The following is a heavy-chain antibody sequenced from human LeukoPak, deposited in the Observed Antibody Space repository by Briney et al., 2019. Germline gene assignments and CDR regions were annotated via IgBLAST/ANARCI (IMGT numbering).Heavy chain of an antibody. CDR2: IGSSSSTI. CDR3: AREDGGSGWYRGSDY. Sequence: GGSLRLSCAASGFTFSSYSMNWVRQAPGKGLEWVSYIGSSSSTIYYADSVKGRFTISRDNAKNSLYLQMNSLRAEDTAVYYCAREDGGSGWYRGSDYWGQGTLVTVSS. J-gene: IGHJ4*02. D-gene: IGHD6-19*01. CDR1: GFTFSSYS. V-gene: IGHV3-48*04.